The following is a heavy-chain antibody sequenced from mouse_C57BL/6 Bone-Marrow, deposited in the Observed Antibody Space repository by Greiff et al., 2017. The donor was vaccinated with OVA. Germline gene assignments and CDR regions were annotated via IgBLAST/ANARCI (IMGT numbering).Heavy chain of an antibody. CDR2: IDPYDSYT. V-gene: IGHV1-69*01. CDR3: ASGYYRPWFAY. J-gene: IGHJ3*01. Sequence: QVQLQQPGAELVLPGASVKLSCKASGYTFTSYWMHWVKQRPGQGLEWIGEIDPYDSYTNSNQKFKGKSTLTVDKSSSTAYMQLSSLTSEDSAVYYCASGYYRPWFAYWGQGTLVTVSA. D-gene: IGHD2-12*01. CDR1: GYTFTSYW.